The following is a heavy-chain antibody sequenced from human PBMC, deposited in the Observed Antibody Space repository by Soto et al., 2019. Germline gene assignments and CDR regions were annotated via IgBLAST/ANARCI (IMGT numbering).Heavy chain of an antibody. CDR1: GGTFSSYA. CDR2: IIPFIGTA. J-gene: IGHJ6*02. V-gene: IGHV1-69*11. Sequence: SVKVSCKASGGTFSSYAISWVRQAPGQGLEWMGRIIPFIGTANYAQKFQGRVTITADESTSTAYMELTSLRSEDTAVYYCARVVMTTVTASYYYGMDVWGQGTTVTVSS. CDR3: ARVVMTTVTASYYYGMDV. D-gene: IGHD4-4*01.